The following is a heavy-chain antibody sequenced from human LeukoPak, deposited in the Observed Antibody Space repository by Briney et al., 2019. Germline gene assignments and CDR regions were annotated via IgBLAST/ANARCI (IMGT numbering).Heavy chain of an antibody. CDR2: ITSGSSHI. Sequence: GGSLRLSCAASGFSFNNYNMNWVRQTPGQGLEWVSSITSGSSHIYYADSVKGRFTISRDNAKSSLYLQMNSLRTEDTAVYYCARAGWKEYSSGWPNYYYYYYMDVWGKGTTVTISS. V-gene: IGHV3-21*01. D-gene: IGHD6-19*01. J-gene: IGHJ6*03. CDR3: ARAGWKEYSSGWPNYYYYYYMDV. CDR1: GFSFNNYN.